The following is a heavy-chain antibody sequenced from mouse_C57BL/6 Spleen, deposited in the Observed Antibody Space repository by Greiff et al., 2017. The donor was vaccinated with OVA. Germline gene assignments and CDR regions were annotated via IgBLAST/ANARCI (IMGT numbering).Heavy chain of an antibody. J-gene: IGHJ1*03. D-gene: IGHD1-1*01. V-gene: IGHV1-50*01. CDR3: LTTVVATLEYFDV. CDR1: GYTFTSYW. CDR2: IDPSDSYT. Sequence: QVQLQQPGAELVKPGASVKLSCKASGYTFTSYWMQWVKQRPGQGLEWIGEIDPSDSYTNYNQKFKGKATLTVDTSSSTAYMQLSSLTSEDSAVYYCLTTVVATLEYFDVWGTGTTVTVSS.